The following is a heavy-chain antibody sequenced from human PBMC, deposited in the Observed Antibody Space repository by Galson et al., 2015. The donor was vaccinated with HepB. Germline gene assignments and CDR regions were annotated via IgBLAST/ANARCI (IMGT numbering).Heavy chain of an antibody. V-gene: IGHV3-23*01. CDR1: GFIFRHHA. CDR3: VKTGSWFGGDWFDP. Sequence: SLRLSCAGSGFIFRHHAMAWIRQAPGKGLEWVSGINGRGSTRSYSDAVKGRFSISRDNSKDTAFLQMDNLRAEDTAVYYCVKTGSWFGGDWFDPWGQGALVTVS. J-gene: IGHJ5*02. CDR2: INGRGSTR. D-gene: IGHD3-3*01.